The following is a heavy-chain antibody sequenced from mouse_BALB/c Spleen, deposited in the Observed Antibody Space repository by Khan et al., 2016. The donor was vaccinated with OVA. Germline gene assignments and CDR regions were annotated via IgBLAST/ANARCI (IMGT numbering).Heavy chain of an antibody. V-gene: IGHV1-39*01. J-gene: IGHJ1*01. CDR1: GYSFTAYN. CDR2: IDPYYGGI. CDR3: ARSTWYFDV. Sequence: EVQLVESGPELEKPGASVKISCKASGYSFTAYNMNWVKQSNGKSLEWIGNIDPYYGGISYNQKFKGKATLTVDKSSSTAYMQLKSLTSEDSAVYYCARSTWYFDVWGEGTTVTVSS.